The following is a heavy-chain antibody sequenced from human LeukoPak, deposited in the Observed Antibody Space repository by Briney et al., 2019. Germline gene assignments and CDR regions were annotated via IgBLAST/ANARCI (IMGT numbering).Heavy chain of an antibody. J-gene: IGHJ4*02. V-gene: IGHV3-30*01. CDR3: ARGASRFGELLFSYFDY. Sequence: DSVKGRFTISRDNSKNMLYLQMDSLRSEDTAVYYCARGASRFGELLFSYFDYWGQGTLVTVSS. D-gene: IGHD3-10*01.